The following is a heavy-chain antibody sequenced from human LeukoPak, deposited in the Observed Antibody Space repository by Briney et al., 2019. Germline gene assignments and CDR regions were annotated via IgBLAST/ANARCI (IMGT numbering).Heavy chain of an antibody. CDR2: ISACNGNT. CDR3: ARVRPFDYYDSSGYYYNFDY. Sequence: ASVKVSCKASGYTFTSYGISWVRQAPGQGLEWMGWISACNGNTNYAQKLKGRVTMTTDTSTSTAYMELRSLRSDDTAVYYCARVRPFDYYDSSGYYYNFDYWGQGTLVTVSS. D-gene: IGHD3-22*01. V-gene: IGHV1-18*01. J-gene: IGHJ4*02. CDR1: GYTFTSYG.